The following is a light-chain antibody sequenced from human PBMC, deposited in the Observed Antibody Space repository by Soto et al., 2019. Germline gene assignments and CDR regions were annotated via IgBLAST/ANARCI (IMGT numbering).Light chain of an antibody. V-gene: IGKV3-15*01. CDR1: QSVGNN. Sequence: EIVMTQSPATLSVSPGERATLSCRASQSVGNNLAWYQQQPGQAPRLLIRGASTRATGVPGRFSGSGSGTEFTLTIASLQSEDFAVYYCQQYHDWPPLTFGGGTKVEIK. CDR3: QQYHDWPPLT. J-gene: IGKJ4*01. CDR2: GAS.